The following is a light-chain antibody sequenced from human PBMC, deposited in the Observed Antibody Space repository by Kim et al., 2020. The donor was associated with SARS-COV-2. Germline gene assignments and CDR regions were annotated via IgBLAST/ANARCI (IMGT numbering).Light chain of an antibody. Sequence: DIVMTQSPDSLAVSLGERATINCKSSQSVLYSSNNKSYLAWYQQKPGQSPKLLIYWASIRESGVPDRFSGSGSGTDFTLTISSLQAEDVAVYYCQQFYSTPPTFAGGTKVDIK. CDR2: WAS. J-gene: IGKJ4*01. V-gene: IGKV4-1*01. CDR3: QQFYSTPPT. CDR1: QSVLYSSNNKSY.